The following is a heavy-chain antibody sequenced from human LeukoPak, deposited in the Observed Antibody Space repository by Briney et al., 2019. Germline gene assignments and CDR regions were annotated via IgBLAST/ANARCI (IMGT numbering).Heavy chain of an antibody. CDR2: ISSWSTYT. CDR3: ARGDYGGDYFDY. V-gene: IGHV3-11*05. J-gene: IGHJ4*02. CDR1: GLTFCVHH. Sequence: GGSLTLSCEVCGLTFCVHHMSWIRHAPGKRVEWVSYISSWSTYTNYAHSEEGRFTISRDNPKNSLYLQMNSLRAEGTAVYYCARGDYGGDYFDYWGQGTLVTVSS. D-gene: IGHD4-23*01.